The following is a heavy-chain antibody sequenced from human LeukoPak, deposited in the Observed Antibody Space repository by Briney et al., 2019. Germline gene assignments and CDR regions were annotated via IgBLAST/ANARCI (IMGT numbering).Heavy chain of an antibody. V-gene: IGHV4-59*01. CDR2: IFYSGST. Sequence: SETLSLTCTVSGDSISYFYWGWIRQPPGKGLEWIGYIFYSGSTNYNPSLKSRVTISVDTSKNQFSLKLSSVTAADTAVYYCAREVPYFDYWGQGTLVTVSS. D-gene: IGHD4/OR15-4a*01. CDR1: GDSISYFY. CDR3: AREVPYFDY. J-gene: IGHJ4*02.